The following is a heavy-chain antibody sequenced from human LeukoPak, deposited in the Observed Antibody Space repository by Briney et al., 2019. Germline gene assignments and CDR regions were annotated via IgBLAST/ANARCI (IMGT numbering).Heavy chain of an antibody. CDR2: INHGGST. CDR1: GGSFSGYY. CDR3: ARAISLDAFDI. J-gene: IGHJ3*02. V-gene: IGHV4-34*01. Sequence: SETLSLTCDVYGGSFSGYYWSWIRQPPGKGLEWIGEINHGGSTNYNPSLKSRVTISVDTSKKQFSLKLTSVTAADTAVYYCARAISLDAFDIWGQGTMVTVSS. D-gene: IGHD5-12*01.